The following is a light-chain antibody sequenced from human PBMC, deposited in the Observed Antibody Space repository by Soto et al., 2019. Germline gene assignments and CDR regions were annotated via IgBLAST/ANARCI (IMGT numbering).Light chain of an antibody. Sequence: EVGISRSPAILSVSPGERATLSCRASQSVSSNLAWYQQKPGQTPRLLIYGASTRATGIPARFSGSGSGTEFTLTISSLQSEDFAIYYCQQYNNWIMPSFGGGTKVDIK. CDR1: QSVSSN. CDR2: GAS. V-gene: IGKV3-15*01. J-gene: IGKJ4*01. CDR3: QQYNNWIMPS.